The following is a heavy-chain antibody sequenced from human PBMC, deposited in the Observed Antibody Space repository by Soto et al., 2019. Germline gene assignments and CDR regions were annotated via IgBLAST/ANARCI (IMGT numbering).Heavy chain of an antibody. CDR2: ISAST. CDR1: GLTVSSYA. V-gene: IGHV3-23*01. J-gene: IGHJ4*02. Sequence: EMQLLESGGGLVQAGGSLRLSCAASGLTVSSYALNWVRQAPGKGLEWVSGISASTYYADSVKGRFTSSRDTFKNTLYLQMNSLRAEDTAIYFCAIRMYSTRWYYFDYWGQGTLVTVSS. D-gene: IGHD6-13*01. CDR3: AIRMYSTRWYYFDY.